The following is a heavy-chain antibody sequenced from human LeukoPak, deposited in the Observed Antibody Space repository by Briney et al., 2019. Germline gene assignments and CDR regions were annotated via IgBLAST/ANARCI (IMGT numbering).Heavy chain of an antibody. J-gene: IGHJ4*02. V-gene: IGHV4-30-2*01. CDR2: IYHSGST. CDR1: GGSISSGGYY. Sequence: PSETLSLTCTVSGGSISSGGYYWSWIRQPPGKGLEWIGYIYHSGSTYYNPSLKSRVTISVDRSKNQFSLKLSSVTAADTAVYYCARDLSDEEYSYGLDYWGQGTLVTVSS. D-gene: IGHD5-18*01. CDR3: ARDLSDEEYSYGLDY.